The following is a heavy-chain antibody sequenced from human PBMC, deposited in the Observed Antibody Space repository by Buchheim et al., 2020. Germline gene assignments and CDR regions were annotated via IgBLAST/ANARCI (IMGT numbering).Heavy chain of an antibody. D-gene: IGHD3-3*01. CDR3: AKDLIWSGYKDDY. CDR1: GFTFSSYG. J-gene: IGHJ4*02. Sequence: QVQLVESGGGVVQPGRSLRLSCAASGFTFSSYGMHWVRQAPGKGLEWVAVISYDGSNKYYADSVKGRFTISRDNSKNTLHLQMNSLRAEDTAVYYCAKDLIWSGYKDDYWGQGTL. CDR2: ISYDGSNK. V-gene: IGHV3-30*18.